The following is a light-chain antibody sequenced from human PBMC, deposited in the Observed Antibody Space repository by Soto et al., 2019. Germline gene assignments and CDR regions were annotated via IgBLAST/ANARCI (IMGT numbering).Light chain of an antibody. CDR2: GAS. Sequence: EIVLTHSPATLSMSPGARATLSCRASQSVGNNYLAWYQQRPGQAPRLVIYGASNRATGVPDRFSAWGSGTDFTLTISRLEPEDVAVYYCQQYTSSPLTFGQGTKVEIK. CDR3: QQYTSSPLT. J-gene: IGKJ1*01. V-gene: IGKV3-20*01. CDR1: QSVGNNY.